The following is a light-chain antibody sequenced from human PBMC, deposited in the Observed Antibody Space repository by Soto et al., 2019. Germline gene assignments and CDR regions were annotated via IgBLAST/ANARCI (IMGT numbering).Light chain of an antibody. CDR2: GNI. CDR1: NSNIGAGYD. CDR3: QSYDSSLSGYV. J-gene: IGLJ1*01. Sequence: QSVLTQPPSVSGAPGQRVTISCTGSNSNIGAGYDVHWYQQLPGTAPKPLIYGNINRPSGVPDRFSGSKSGTSASLAITGLQAEDEADYYCQSYDSSLSGYVFGTGTKVTVL. V-gene: IGLV1-40*01.